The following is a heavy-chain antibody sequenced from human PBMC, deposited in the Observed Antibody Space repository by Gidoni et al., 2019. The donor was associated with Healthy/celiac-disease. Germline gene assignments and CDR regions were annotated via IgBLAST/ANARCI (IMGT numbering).Heavy chain of an antibody. CDR1: GGSISSSSYY. Sequence: QLQLQESGPGLVKPSETLSLTCTVSGGSISSSSYYWGWIRQPPGKGLEWIGSIYYSGSTYYNPSLKSRVTISVDTSKNQFSLKLSSVTAADTAVYYCARDHKAVAGTDYWGQGTLVTVSS. D-gene: IGHD6-19*01. CDR3: ARDHKAVAGTDY. V-gene: IGHV4-39*07. J-gene: IGHJ4*02. CDR2: IYYSGST.